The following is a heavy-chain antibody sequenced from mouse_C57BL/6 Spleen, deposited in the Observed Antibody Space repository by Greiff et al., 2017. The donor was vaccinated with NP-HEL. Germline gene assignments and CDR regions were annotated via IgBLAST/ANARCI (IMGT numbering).Heavy chain of an antibody. D-gene: IGHD1-1*01. V-gene: IGHV1-74*01. J-gene: IGHJ4*01. CDR2: IHPSDSDT. Sequence: QVQLQQPGAELVKPGASVKVSCKASGYTFTSYWMHWVKQRPGQGLEWIGRIHPSDSDTNYNQKFKGTATLTVDKSSSTAYMQLSSLTSEDSAVYYCASYYYGSSYDAMDYWGQGTSVTVSS. CDR3: ASYYYGSSYDAMDY. CDR1: GYTFTSYW.